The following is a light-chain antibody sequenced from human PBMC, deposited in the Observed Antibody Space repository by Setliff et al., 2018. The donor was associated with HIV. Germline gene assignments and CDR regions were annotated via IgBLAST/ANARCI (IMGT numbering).Light chain of an antibody. CDR3: CSYPGTFTLV. CDR1: SSDVGSYNL. CDR2: DVT. J-gene: IGLJ1*01. V-gene: IGLV2-23*02. Sequence: QSALTQPASVSGSPGQSITISCTGTSSDVGSYNLVSWYQQHPGKAPKLMIYDVTTRPSGVSNRFSGSKSGSTASLTISGLQAEDEADYYCCSYPGTFTLVFGTGTRSPS.